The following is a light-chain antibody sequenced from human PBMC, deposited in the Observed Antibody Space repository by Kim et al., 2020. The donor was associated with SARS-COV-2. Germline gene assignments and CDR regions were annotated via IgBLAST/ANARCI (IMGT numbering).Light chain of an antibody. CDR1: SLRSYY. CDR3: NSRDSSGNPLV. CDR2: GKN. V-gene: IGLV3-19*01. J-gene: IGLJ2*01. Sequence: SSELTQDPAVSVALGQTVRITCQGDSLRSYYASWYQQKPGQAPLLVIYGKNNRPSGIPDRFSGSTSGNTASLTITEAQAEDEADYYCNSRDSSGNPLVFG.